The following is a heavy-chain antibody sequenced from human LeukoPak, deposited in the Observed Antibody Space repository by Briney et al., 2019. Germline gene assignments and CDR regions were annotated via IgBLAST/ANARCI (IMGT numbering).Heavy chain of an antibody. Sequence: GGSLRLSCAASGFTFSNAWMSWVRQAPGKGLEWVGRIKSKTDGGTTDYAAPVKGRFTISRDDSKNPLYLQMNSLKTEDTAVYYCTTEYSYGLGAYYFDYWGQGTLVTVSS. V-gene: IGHV3-15*01. D-gene: IGHD5-18*01. CDR2: IKSKTDGGTT. CDR1: GFTFSNAW. CDR3: TTEYSYGLGAYYFDY. J-gene: IGHJ4*02.